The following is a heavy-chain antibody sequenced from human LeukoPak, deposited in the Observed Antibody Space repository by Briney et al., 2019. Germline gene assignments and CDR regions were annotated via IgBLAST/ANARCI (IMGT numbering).Heavy chain of an antibody. CDR1: GGSISSYY. V-gene: IGHV4-59*01. D-gene: IGHD3-10*01. CDR3: ARDGPYYYGSGSYL. J-gene: IGHJ4*02. Sequence: ASETLCLTCTVPGGSISSYYWSWIRQPPGKGLEWIGYIYYSGSTNYNPSLKSRVTISVDTYKNQFSLKLSSVTAADTAVYYCARDGPYYYGSGSYLWGQGTLVTVSS. CDR2: IYYSGST.